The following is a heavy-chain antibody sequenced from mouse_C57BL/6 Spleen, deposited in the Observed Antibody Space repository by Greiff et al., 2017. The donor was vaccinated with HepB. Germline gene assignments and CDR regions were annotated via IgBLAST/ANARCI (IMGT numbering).Heavy chain of an antibody. D-gene: IGHD2-1*01. Sequence: VKLMESGPELVKPGASVKISCKASGYAFSSSWMNWVKQRPGKGLEWIGRIYPGDGDTNYNGKFKGKATLTADKSSSTAYMQLSSLTSEDSAVYFCARSYGNYLHAMDYWGQGTSVTVSS. CDR1: GYAFSSSW. CDR2: IYPGDGDT. V-gene: IGHV1-82*01. CDR3: ARSYGNYLHAMDY. J-gene: IGHJ4*01.